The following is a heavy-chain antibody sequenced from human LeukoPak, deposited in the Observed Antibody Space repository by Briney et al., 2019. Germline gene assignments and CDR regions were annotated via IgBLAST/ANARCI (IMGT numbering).Heavy chain of an antibody. V-gene: IGHV1-2*02. D-gene: IGHD6-19*01. CDR2: INPNSGGT. Sequence: ASVKVSCKASGYTFTSYYMHWVRQAPGQGLEWMGWINPNSGGTNYARKFQGRVTMTRDTSISTAYMELSGLRSDDSAVYYCARDDPYSSGWYDVDYWGQGTLVTVSS. CDR3: ARDDPYSSGWYDVDY. J-gene: IGHJ4*02. CDR1: GYTFTSYY.